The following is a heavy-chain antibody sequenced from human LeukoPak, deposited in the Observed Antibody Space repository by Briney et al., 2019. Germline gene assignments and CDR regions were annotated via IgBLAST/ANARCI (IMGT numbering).Heavy chain of an antibody. CDR2: IYTSGST. CDR3: AREGSSGWYKGYYYYMDV. V-gene: IGHV4-61*02. J-gene: IGHJ6*03. Sequence: SQTLSLTCTVSGGSISSGSYYWRWIRQPAGKGLEWIGRIYTSGSTNYNPSLKSRFTISVDTSKNQFSLKLSSVTAADTAVYYCAREGSSGWYKGYYYYMDVWGKGTTVTVSS. CDR1: GGSISSGSYY. D-gene: IGHD6-19*01.